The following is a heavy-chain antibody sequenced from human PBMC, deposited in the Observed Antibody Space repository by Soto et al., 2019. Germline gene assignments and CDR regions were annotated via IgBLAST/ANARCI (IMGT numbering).Heavy chain of an antibody. CDR3: AKEYMVRGVRSALYYYYGMDV. D-gene: IGHD3-10*01. J-gene: IGHJ6*02. CDR1: GFTFSSYG. CDR2: ISYDGSNK. Sequence: QVQLVESGGGVVQPGRSLRLSCAASGFTFSSYGMHWVRKAPGKGLEWVAVISYDGSNKYYADSVKGRFTISRDNSKNTLYLQMNSLRAEDTAVYYCAKEYMVRGVRSALYYYYGMDVWGQGTTVTVSS. V-gene: IGHV3-30*18.